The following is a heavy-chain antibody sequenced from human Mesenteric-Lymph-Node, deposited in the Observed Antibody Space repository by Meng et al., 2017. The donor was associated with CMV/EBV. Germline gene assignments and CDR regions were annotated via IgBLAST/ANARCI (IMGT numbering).Heavy chain of an antibody. V-gene: IGHV3-74*01. D-gene: IGHD1-26*01. CDR2: INGDGTST. J-gene: IGHJ4*02. CDR1: GFSFDDYA. Sequence: GESLKISCAASGFSFDDYAMHWVRQIPGKGLVWVSRINGDGTSTSYADSVKGRFTISRDNAKNTLYLQMDSLRAEDTAVYYCARDPAEWEFPQDYWGQGTLVTVSS. CDR3: ARDPAEWEFPQDY.